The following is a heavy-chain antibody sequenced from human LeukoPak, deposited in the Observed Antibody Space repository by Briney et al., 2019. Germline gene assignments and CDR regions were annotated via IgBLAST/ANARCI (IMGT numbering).Heavy chain of an antibody. CDR1: GDTFSNYA. Sequence: PGGSLRLSCAASGDTFSNYAMSWGRQDPGKGLEWVSTITGSGASTYYADSVKGRFTISRDNFRNTLYVQMNSLTAEDTAVYFCAKHLGEASHYAMDVWGQGTTVTVSS. V-gene: IGHV3-23*01. CDR2: ITGSGAST. D-gene: IGHD3-16*01. J-gene: IGHJ6*02. CDR3: AKHLGEASHYAMDV.